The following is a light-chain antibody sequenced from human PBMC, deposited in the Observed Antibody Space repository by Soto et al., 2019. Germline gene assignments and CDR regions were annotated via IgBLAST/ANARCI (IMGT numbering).Light chain of an antibody. J-gene: IGKJ1*01. CDR3: QQYGSSRWT. CDR1: QSVSSSY. Sequence: EIVLTQSPGTLSLSPGERATLSCRASQSVSSSYLAWYQQKPGQAPRLLIYGASSWATGIPDRFSGSGSGTDFTLTMSRLEPEEFAVYYCQQYGSSRWTFGQGTKVEVK. V-gene: IGKV3-20*01. CDR2: GAS.